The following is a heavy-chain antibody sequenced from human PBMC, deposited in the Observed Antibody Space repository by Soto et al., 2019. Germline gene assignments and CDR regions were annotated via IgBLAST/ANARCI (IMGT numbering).Heavy chain of an antibody. D-gene: IGHD2-2*02. CDR2: VSSTGST. CDR3: ARYCSNTNCYMLDY. CDR1: GASVTSAGYY. J-gene: IGHJ4*02. V-gene: IGHV4-61*08. Sequence: QLQESGPGLVRPSETLSLICTVSGASVTSAGYYWSWNRQPPGKGLEWIGYVSSTGSTIYNSALKSRVTMSLDMPKNQFSLRLTSVTAADTAVYYCARYCSNTNCYMLDYWGQGTLVTASS.